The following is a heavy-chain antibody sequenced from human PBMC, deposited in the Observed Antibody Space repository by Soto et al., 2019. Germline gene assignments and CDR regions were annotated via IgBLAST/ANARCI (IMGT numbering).Heavy chain of an antibody. CDR2: VIPIFGTA. Sequence: SVKVSCKASGGTFSSYAISWVRQAPGQGLEWMGGVIPIFGTANYAQKFQGRVTITADESTSTAYMELSSLRSEDTAVYYCARAHDSSGYYDAFDIWGQGTMVTVSS. CDR1: GGTFSSYA. CDR3: ARAHDSSGYYDAFDI. V-gene: IGHV1-69*13. J-gene: IGHJ3*02. D-gene: IGHD3-22*01.